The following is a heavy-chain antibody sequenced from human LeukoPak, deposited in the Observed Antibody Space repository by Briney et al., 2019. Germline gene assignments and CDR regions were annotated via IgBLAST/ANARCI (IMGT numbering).Heavy chain of an antibody. D-gene: IGHD6-6*01. CDR1: GFTFLAYA. CDR3: AKGPTYSSPSLFDY. V-gene: IGHV3-9*03. CDR2: ISWNGGTI. J-gene: IGHJ4*02. Sequence: GRSLRLSCAASGFTFLAYAMHWGRQALGEGLEWVSGISWNGGTIDYADSVRGRFTISRDNAKNSLYLQMNSLRPEDMALYYCAKGPTYSSPSLFDYWGQGILVAVSS.